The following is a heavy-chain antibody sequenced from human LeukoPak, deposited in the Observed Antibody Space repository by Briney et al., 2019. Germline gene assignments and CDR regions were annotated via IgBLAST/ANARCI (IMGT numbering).Heavy chain of an antibody. CDR2: IWYDGSNK. J-gene: IGHJ4*02. CDR3: ARDLTYSTDGSVYFDY. CDR1: GYTFTSYY. D-gene: IGHD6-13*01. Sequence: SRKASGYTFTSYYMHWVRQAPGKGLEWVAVIWYDGSNKYYADSVKGRFTISRDNSKNTLYLQMNSLRAEDTAVYYCARDLTYSTDGSVYFDYWGQGTLVTVSS. V-gene: IGHV3-33*01.